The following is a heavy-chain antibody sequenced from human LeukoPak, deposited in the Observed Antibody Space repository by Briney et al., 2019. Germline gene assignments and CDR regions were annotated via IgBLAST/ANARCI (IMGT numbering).Heavy chain of an antibody. CDR1: GYTFTSYY. CDR3: ARGSGSGSYYNDYIDYYYYMDV. Sequence: ASVKVSCKASGYTFTSYYMHWVRQAPGQGLEWMGIINPSGGSTSYAQKFQGRVTMTREMSTSTVYMELSSLRSEDTAVYYCARGSGSGSYYNDYIDYYYYMDVWGKGTTVTVSS. CDR2: INPSGGST. V-gene: IGHV1-46*01. J-gene: IGHJ6*03. D-gene: IGHD3-10*01.